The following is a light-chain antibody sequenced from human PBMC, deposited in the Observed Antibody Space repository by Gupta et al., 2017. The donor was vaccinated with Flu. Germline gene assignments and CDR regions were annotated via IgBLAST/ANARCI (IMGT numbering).Light chain of an antibody. CDR1: QSLLHSTGSNY. CDR3: RQGLQTPLS. CDR2: LGS. J-gene: IGKJ2*03. V-gene: IGKV2-28*01. Sequence: DIVLTQSPLTLPVTPGEPASISCRSSQSLLHSTGSNYLNWFRQKPGQSPQLLIYLGSYRPSGVPDRFSGSGSGTDFTLRISKVEAADVGIYFCRQGLQTPLSFGQGTKLEIK.